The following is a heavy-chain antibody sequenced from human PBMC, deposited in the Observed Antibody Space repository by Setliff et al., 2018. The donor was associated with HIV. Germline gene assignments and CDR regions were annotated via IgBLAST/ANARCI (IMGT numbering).Heavy chain of an antibody. Sequence: PGESLKISCKASGYSFNRYFIGWVRQMPGKGLEWMAIIYPGDSDTRYSPSFQGQVSLSVDKSATTAYLQWSSLKASDTAMYYCARGFYGDYYFDYWGQGTLVTVSS. J-gene: IGHJ4*02. V-gene: IGHV5-51*01. CDR3: ARGFYGDYYFDY. D-gene: IGHD4-17*01. CDR1: GYSFNRYF. CDR2: IYPGDSDT.